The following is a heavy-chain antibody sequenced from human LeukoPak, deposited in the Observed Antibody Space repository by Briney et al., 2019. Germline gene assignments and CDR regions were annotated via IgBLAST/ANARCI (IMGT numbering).Heavy chain of an antibody. CDR1: GGSISSYY. CDR3: ARQPAGHYGKTGYYPYYFDY. J-gene: IGHJ4*02. V-gene: IGHV4-59*08. D-gene: IGHD3-22*01. Sequence: SETLSLTCTVSGGSISSYYWSWVRQPPGKGLEWIGYIFYTGSTKYGPSLNSRVTISLDTSKNQFSLKLSSVTAADTAVYYCARQPAGHYGKTGYYPYYFDYWGQGTLVTVSS. CDR2: IFYTGST.